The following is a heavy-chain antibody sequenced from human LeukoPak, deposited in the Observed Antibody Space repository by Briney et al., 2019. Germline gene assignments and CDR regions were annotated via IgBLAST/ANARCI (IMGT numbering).Heavy chain of an antibody. CDR1: GDSISSGDYY. J-gene: IGHJ4*02. CDR2: IYYSGST. Sequence: SETLSLTCTVSGDSISSGDYYWSWIRQPPGKGLEWIGYIYYSGSTYYNPSLKSRVTISVDTSKNHFSLKLSSVTAADTAVYYCARGSQCSGGTCYTIDYWGQGTLVPVSS. CDR3: ARGSQCSGGTCYTIDY. V-gene: IGHV4-30-4*01. D-gene: IGHD2-15*01.